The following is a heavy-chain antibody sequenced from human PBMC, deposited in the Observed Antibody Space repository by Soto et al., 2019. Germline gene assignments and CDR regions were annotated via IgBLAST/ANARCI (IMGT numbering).Heavy chain of an antibody. V-gene: IGHV1-18*04. CDR1: GYTFTSYG. CDR3: AREGDQQLAHYYDYGMDV. Sequence: QVQRVQSGAEVKKPGASVKVSCKASGYTFTSYGISWVRQAPGQGLEWMGWISAYNGNANYAQKRQGRVTMTTDTSTNTAYMELRSLRSDDTAVYYCAREGDQQLAHYYDYGMDVWGQGTTVTVSS. D-gene: IGHD2-2*01. J-gene: IGHJ6*02. CDR2: ISAYNGNA.